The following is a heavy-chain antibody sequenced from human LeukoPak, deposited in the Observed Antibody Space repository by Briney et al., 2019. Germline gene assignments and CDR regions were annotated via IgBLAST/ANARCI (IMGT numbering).Heavy chain of an antibody. J-gene: IGHJ4*02. CDR3: ASLRDSSGYYPLEDY. D-gene: IGHD3-22*01. Sequence: ASVKVSCKASGYTFTGCYMHWVRQAPGQGLEWMGRINPNSGGTNYAQKFQGRVTMTRDTSISTAYMELSRLRSDDTAVYYCASLRDSSGYYPLEDYWGQGTLVTVSS. CDR2: INPNSGGT. CDR1: GYTFTGCY. V-gene: IGHV1-2*06.